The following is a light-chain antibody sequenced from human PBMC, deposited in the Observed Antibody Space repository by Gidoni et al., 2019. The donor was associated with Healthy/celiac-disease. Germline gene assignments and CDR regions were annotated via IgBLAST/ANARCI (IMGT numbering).Light chain of an antibody. CDR1: ALPKQY. CDR3: QSADSSMDVV. Sequence: SYELTQPPSVSVSPGQTARITCSGDALPKQYAYWYQQKPGQAPVLVIYKDSERPSGIPERFSGSSSGTTVTLTISGVQAEDEADYYCQSADSSMDVVFGGGTKLTVL. V-gene: IGLV3-25*03. J-gene: IGLJ2*01. CDR2: KDS.